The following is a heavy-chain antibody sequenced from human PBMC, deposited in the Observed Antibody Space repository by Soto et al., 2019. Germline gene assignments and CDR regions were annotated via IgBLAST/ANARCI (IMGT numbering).Heavy chain of an antibody. Sequence: GGSLRLSCAASGFTFSSYAMSWVRQAPGKGLEWVSAISGSGGSTYYADSVKGRFTISRENSKNTLYLQMNSRGAEDTAVYYCAKDKQYQLPGYYYYYYMDVWGKGTTVTVSS. J-gene: IGHJ6*03. V-gene: IGHV3-23*01. CDR2: ISGSGGST. CDR3: AKDKQYQLPGYYYYYYMDV. CDR1: GFTFSSYA. D-gene: IGHD2-2*01.